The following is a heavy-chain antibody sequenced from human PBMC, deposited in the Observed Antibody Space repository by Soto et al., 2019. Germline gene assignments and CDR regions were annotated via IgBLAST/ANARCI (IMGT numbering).Heavy chain of an antibody. CDR3: ATDLNWEQY. J-gene: IGHJ4*02. V-gene: IGHV3-7*04. D-gene: IGHD7-27*01. CDR1: GFTFGTYW. Sequence: EVQLVESGGGLVQPGGSLRLSCAASGFTFGTYWMTWVRQAPGKGLECVGNINPDGSGRYYVDSVKGRCTISRDNAKNSLYLHMNSRRAEDTAVYYCATDLNWEQYWGQGTLVTVSS. CDR2: INPDGSGR.